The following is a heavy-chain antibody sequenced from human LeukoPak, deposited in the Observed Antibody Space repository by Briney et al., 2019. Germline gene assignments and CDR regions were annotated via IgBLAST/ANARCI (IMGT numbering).Heavy chain of an antibody. V-gene: IGHV4-34*01. CDR3: ARHIKGGYKAFDY. Sequence: SETLSLTCGVSGGSFSGYYWSWIRQPPGKGLEWIGEISDSGRTGYKSSLKSRVTILEDTSKNQFSLKLSSVTAADTAVYYCARHIKGGYKAFDYWGQGTLVTVSS. D-gene: IGHD3-22*01. CDR1: GGSFSGYY. CDR2: ISDSGRT. J-gene: IGHJ4*02.